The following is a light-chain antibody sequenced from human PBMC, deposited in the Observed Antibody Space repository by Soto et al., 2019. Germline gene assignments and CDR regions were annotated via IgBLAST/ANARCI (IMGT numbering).Light chain of an antibody. CDR1: QSVSSSY. Sequence: EIVLTQSPGTLSLSPGERAALSCRASQSVSSSYLAWYQQKAGQAPRLLIYGASSRATGIPDRFSGSGSGTDFTLTISRLEPEDFAVYYCQQSGAFGQGTKLEIK. CDR3: QQSGA. V-gene: IGKV3-20*01. CDR2: GAS. J-gene: IGKJ2*01.